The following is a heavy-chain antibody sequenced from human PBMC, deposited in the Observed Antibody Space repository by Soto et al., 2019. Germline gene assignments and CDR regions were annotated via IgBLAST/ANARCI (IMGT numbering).Heavy chain of an antibody. CDR2: ISYDGSNK. CDR1: GFTFSSYA. CDR3: AKGHQSSSWPFDY. Sequence: PGGSLRLSCAASGFTFSSYAMHWVRQAPGKGLEWVAVISYDGSNKYYADSVKGRFTISRDNSKNTLYLQMNSLRAEDTAVYYCAKGHQSSSWPFDYWGQGTLVTVSS. J-gene: IGHJ4*02. D-gene: IGHD6-13*01. V-gene: IGHV3-30-3*01.